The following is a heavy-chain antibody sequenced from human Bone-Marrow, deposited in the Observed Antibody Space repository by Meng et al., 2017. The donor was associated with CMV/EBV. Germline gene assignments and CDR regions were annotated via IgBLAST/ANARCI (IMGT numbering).Heavy chain of an antibody. Sequence: GESLKISCAASGFTVSSNYMSWVRQAPGKGLEWVSVIYSGGSTYYADSVKGRFTISRDNSKNTLYLQMNSLRAEDTAVYYCLYSNYGFDYWGQGTRVTVYS. D-gene: IGHD4-11*01. CDR2: IYSGGST. CDR1: GFTVSSNY. CDR3: LYSNYGFDY. J-gene: IGHJ4*02. V-gene: IGHV3-66*02.